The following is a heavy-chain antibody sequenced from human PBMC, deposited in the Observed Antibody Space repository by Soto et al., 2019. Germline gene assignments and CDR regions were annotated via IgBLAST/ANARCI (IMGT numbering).Heavy chain of an antibody. CDR2: INHSGST. CDR3: ARGRVGATGNWFDP. Sequence: PSETLSLTCAVYGGSFSGYYWGWIRQPPGKGLEWIGEINHSGSTNYNPSLKSRVTISVDTSKNQFSLKLSSVTAADTAVYYCARGRVGATGNWFDPWGQGTLVTVSS. D-gene: IGHD1-26*01. V-gene: IGHV4-34*01. CDR1: GGSFSGYY. J-gene: IGHJ5*02.